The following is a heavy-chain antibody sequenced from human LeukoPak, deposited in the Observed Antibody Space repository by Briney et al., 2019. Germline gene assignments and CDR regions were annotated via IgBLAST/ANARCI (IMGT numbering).Heavy chain of an antibody. CDR1: GGTFSSYA. V-gene: IGHV1-69*05. D-gene: IGHD1-14*01. CDR2: IIPIFGTA. Sequence: ASVKVSCKASGGTFSSYAISWVRQAPGQGLEWMGGIIPIFGTANYAQKFQGRVTITTDESTSTAYMELSSLRSEDTAVYYCARDCLYHHACDAFDIWGQGTMVTVSS. CDR3: ARDCLYHHACDAFDI. J-gene: IGHJ3*02.